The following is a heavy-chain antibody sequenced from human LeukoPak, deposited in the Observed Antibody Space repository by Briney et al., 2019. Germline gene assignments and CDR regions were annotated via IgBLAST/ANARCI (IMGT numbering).Heavy chain of an antibody. D-gene: IGHD3-16*01. J-gene: IGHJ6*02. V-gene: IGHV3-30-3*01. Sequence: PGGSLRLSCAASGFTFSSYAMHWVRQAPGKGLEWVAVIPYDGSNKYYADSVKGRFTISRDNSKNTLYLQMNSLRAEDTAVYYCARDFGDNYDYYYYGMDVWGQGTTVTVSS. CDR3: ARDFGDNYDYYYYGMDV. CDR1: GFTFSSYA. CDR2: IPYDGSNK.